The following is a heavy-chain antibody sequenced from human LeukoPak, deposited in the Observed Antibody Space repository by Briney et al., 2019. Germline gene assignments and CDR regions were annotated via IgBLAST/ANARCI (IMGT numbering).Heavy chain of an antibody. J-gene: IGHJ4*02. D-gene: IGHD6-13*01. CDR1: GGSISSYY. Sequence: SETLSLTCTVSGGSISSYYWNWIRQPAGKGLEWIGRIYTSGSTNYNPSLKSRVTMSVDTSKNQFSLKLSSVTAADTAVYYCARAPHGSSWYGGYFDYWGQGTLVTVSS. CDR3: ARAPHGSSWYGGYFDY. V-gene: IGHV4-4*07. CDR2: IYTSGST.